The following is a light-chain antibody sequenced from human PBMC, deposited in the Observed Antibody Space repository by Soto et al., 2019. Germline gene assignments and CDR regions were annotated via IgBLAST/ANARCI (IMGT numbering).Light chain of an antibody. CDR1: SSDIGGYNY. J-gene: IGLJ1*01. CDR3: SAYTSSSTCPSV. V-gene: IGLV2-14*01. Sequence: QSALTQPASVSGSPGQSITISCTGTSSDIGGYNYVSWYQQHPGKAPKLMLYDVSNRPSGVSNRFSGSKSGNTASLTASGLQAEDEADYYCSAYTSSSTCPSVFGTGTKRTVL. CDR2: DVS.